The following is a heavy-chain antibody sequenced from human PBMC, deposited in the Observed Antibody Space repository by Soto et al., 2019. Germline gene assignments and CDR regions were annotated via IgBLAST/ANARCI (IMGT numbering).Heavy chain of an antibody. V-gene: IGHV2-5*02. CDR3: VSGSFPNWFDP. D-gene: IGHD3-10*01. Sequence: QITLKESGPTLVKPTQTLTLTCTFSGFSFNTPGAGVGWIRQPPGEALEWLALLYWDDNERYSPSLKSRLTITTDTSRNQVVMTMSNMDPVDTATYYCVSGSFPNWFDPWGQGILVTVSS. CDR2: LYWDDNE. J-gene: IGHJ5*02. CDR1: GFSFNTPGAG.